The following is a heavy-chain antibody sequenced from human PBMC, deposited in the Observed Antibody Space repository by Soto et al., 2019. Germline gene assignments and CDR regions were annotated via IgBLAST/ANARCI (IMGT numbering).Heavy chain of an antibody. CDR1: GDSISRIDYY. J-gene: IGHJ3*02. CDR2: IYFRGNT. D-gene: IGHD3-22*01. CDR3: AREGGSYDSGGYLISGAFDI. Sequence: SETLSLTCSVSGDSISRIDYYWTWIRQHPEKGLEWIGNIYFRGNTYYSPSLESRLTISVDTSKNQFSLKLTSVTAADTAAYYCAREGGSYDSGGYLISGAFDICRQGHMVTAS. V-gene: IGHV4-31*03.